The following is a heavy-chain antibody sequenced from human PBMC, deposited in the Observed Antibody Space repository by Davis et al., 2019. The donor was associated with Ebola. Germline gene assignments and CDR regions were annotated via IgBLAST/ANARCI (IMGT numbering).Heavy chain of an antibody. CDR2: ISSDGGIT. CDR1: GFTFSRYW. Sequence: GESLKISCAASGFTFSRYWMHWVRQAPGKGLVYVSRISSDGGITSYADSVKGRFTISRDNAKSTLYLQMNSLTAEDTAVYYCARVRGVAVERNYYDPWGQGTLVIVSS. V-gene: IGHV3-74*01. D-gene: IGHD3-10*01. J-gene: IGHJ5*02. CDR3: ARVRGVAVERNYYDP.